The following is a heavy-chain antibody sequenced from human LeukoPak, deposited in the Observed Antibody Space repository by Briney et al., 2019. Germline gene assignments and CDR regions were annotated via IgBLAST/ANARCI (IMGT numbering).Heavy chain of an antibody. CDR1: GGSISGNKYY. CDR3: ATWRTAKTGFDY. CDR2: IYYSGSP. V-gene: IGHV4-39*01. J-gene: IGHJ4*02. D-gene: IGHD1-1*01. Sequence: SETLSLTCTVSGGSISGNKYYWGWIRQPPGKGLEWIGGIYYSGSPYYNPSLKIRVTISVDTSKNQFSLRLRSVTAADTAVYYCATWRTAKTGFDYWGQGTLVTVSS.